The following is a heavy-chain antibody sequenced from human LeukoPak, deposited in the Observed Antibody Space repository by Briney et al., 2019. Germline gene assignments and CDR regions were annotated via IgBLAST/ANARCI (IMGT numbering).Heavy chain of an antibody. D-gene: IGHD2-15*01. CDR1: GFTFDDYA. CDR3: ARELGYCSGGSCEP. V-gene: IGHV3-9*01. J-gene: IGHJ5*02. CDR2: ISWNSGSI. Sequence: GRSLRLSCAASGFTFDDYAMHWVRQAPGKGLEWVSGISWNSGSIGYADSVKGRFTISRDNAKNSLYLQMNSLRAEDTALYYCARELGYCSGGSCEPWGRGTLVTVSS.